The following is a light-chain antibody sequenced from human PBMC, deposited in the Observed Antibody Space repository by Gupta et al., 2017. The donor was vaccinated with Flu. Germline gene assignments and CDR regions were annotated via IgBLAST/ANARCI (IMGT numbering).Light chain of an antibody. Sequence: QPALTQPASVFGSPGQSIPIPCTGTSSDLGTYNLVSWYQQHPDKDPKLMIYEVSKRPSGISNRFSGSKSGTTASLTISGLQAEDEADYYCCSYAGGYVCGTGTKFSVL. CDR3: CSYAGGYV. J-gene: IGLJ1*01. V-gene: IGLV2-23*02. CDR1: SSDLGTYNL. CDR2: EVS.